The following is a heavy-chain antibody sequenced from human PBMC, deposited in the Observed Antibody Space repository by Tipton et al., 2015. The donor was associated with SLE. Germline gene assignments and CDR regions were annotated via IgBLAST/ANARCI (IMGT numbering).Heavy chain of an antibody. CDR2: IIPIFGPA. J-gene: IGHJ3*02. D-gene: IGHD1-26*01. V-gene: IGHV1-69*01. Sequence: QLVQSGAEAKKPGSSVKVSCKASGGTFSSYAISWVRQAPGQGLEWMGGIIPIFGPANYAQKFQGRVTITADESTSTDYMQLSSLRSEVTAVYYCARVLRVGPVLNAFDIWGQGTMVTVSS. CDR3: ARVLRVGPVLNAFDI. CDR1: GGTFSSYA.